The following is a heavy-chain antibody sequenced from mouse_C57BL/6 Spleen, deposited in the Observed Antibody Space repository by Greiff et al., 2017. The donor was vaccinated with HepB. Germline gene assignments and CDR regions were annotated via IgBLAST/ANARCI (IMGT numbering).Heavy chain of an antibody. V-gene: IGHV1-78*01. Sequence: VQLQQSDAELVKPGASVKISCKVSGYTFTDHTIHWMKQRPEQGLEWIGYIYPRDGSTKYNEKFKGKATLTADKSSSTAYMQLNSLTSEDSAVYFGARDGNYYGSSPHWYFDVWGTGTTVTVSS. D-gene: IGHD1-1*01. J-gene: IGHJ1*03. CDR3: ARDGNYYGSSPHWYFDV. CDR1: GYTFTDHT. CDR2: IYPRDGST.